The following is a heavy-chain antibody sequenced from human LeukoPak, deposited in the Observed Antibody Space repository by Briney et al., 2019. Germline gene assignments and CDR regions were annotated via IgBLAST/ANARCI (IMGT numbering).Heavy chain of an antibody. CDR3: ARDRIVVVPAATYYYGMDV. J-gene: IGHJ6*04. Sequence: SETLSLTCTVPGGSISSYYWSWIRQPPGKGLEWIGYIYYSGSTNYNPSLKSRVTISVDKSKNQFSLKLSSVTAADTAVYYCARDRIVVVPAATYYYGMDVWGKGTTVSVSS. CDR2: IYYSGST. CDR1: GGSISSYY. D-gene: IGHD2-2*01. V-gene: IGHV4-59*01.